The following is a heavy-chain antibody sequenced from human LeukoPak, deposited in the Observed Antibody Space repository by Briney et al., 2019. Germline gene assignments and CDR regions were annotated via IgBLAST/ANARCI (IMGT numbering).Heavy chain of an antibody. CDR2: INPNSGDT. J-gene: IGHJ4*02. CDR1: GYSLTGYH. V-gene: IGHV1-2*06. D-gene: IGHD2-2*01. Sequence: ASVTVSCTASGYSLTGYHMHWVRQAPGQGLEWMGRINPNSGDTNYAQKFQGRVTRTRDTSISTAYMGLSRLRSDDTAVYYCARDYCSSTSCLFDYWGQGTLVTVSS. CDR3: ARDYCSSTSCLFDY.